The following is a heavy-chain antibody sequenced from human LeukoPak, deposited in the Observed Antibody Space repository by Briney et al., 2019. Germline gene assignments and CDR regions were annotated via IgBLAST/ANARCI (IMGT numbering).Heavy chain of an antibody. Sequence: SETLSLTCSVFGDSISSYYWNWIRQPPGKGLEWIGYMYYSGNTDYNPSLKSRVTMSIDTSKNQFSLKLTSVTAGDTAVYYCAWGSDTAVVHYYYMDVWGKGTLVTVSS. D-gene: IGHD5-18*01. V-gene: IGHV4-59*01. CDR1: GDSISSYY. CDR3: AWGSDTAVVHYYYMDV. CDR2: MYYSGNT. J-gene: IGHJ6*03.